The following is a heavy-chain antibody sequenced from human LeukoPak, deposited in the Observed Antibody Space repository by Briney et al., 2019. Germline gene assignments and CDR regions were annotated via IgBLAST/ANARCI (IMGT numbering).Heavy chain of an antibody. D-gene: IGHD6-6*01. V-gene: IGHV3-23*01. CDR2: ISGGGRST. CDR1: GLTFSRYA. J-gene: IGHJ4*02. Sequence: GGSLRLSCAASGLTFSRYALSWVRQAPGRGLEWVSAISGGGRSTYYADSVKGRFTISRDNSNNTLYLQMTTLRVDDTAVYFCANQPSIAASSDTDFWGQGTLVSVS. CDR3: ANQPSIAASSDTDF.